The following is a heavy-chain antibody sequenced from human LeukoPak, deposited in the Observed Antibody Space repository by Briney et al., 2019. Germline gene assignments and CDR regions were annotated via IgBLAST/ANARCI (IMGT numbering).Heavy chain of an antibody. CDR3: ARENSFGAPLDY. Sequence: PGGSLRLSCAASGFPFSNYAMHWVRQAPGKGLEWVAVISNDGSSKYYADSVKGRFTFSRDDSKKTVYLQMNSLRGEDTAAYFCARENSFGAPLDYWGEGTLVTVSS. J-gene: IGHJ4*02. CDR2: ISNDGSSK. V-gene: IGHV3-30*03. CDR1: GFPFSNYA. D-gene: IGHD5-18*01.